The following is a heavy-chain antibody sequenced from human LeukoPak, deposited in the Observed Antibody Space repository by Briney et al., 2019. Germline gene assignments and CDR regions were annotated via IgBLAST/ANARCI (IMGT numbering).Heavy chain of an antibody. J-gene: IGHJ4*02. V-gene: IGHV3-23*01. Sequence: GGSLRLSCAASGFTFSSYAMSWVRQAPGKGLEWVSAISGSGGSTYYADSVKGRFTISRDNSKNTLYLQMNSLRAEDTALYYCAKDTGLYSGYDFVYWGQGTLVTVSS. CDR1: GFTFSSYA. CDR2: ISGSGGST. CDR3: AKDTGLYSGYDFVY. D-gene: IGHD5-12*01.